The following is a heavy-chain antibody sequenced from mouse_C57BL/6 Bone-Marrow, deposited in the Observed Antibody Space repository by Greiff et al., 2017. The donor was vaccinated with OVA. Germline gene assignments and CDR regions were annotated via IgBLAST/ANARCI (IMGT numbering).Heavy chain of an antibody. CDR3: AYDGYSRAMDY. CDR1: GIHIKNTY. CDR2: IYPANGNT. Sequence: VQLQQSVAELVRPGASVKSFCTASGIHIKNTYMHWVKQRPEQGLEWIGRIYPANGNTKYAPKFQGKATITAVQSSNTAYLQRSSLTSEDTAIYYCAYDGYSRAMDYWGQGTSVTVSA. V-gene: IGHV14-3*01. D-gene: IGHD2-3*01. J-gene: IGHJ4*01.